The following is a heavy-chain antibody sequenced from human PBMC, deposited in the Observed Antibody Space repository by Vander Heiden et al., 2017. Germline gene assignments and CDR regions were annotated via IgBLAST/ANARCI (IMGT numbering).Heavy chain of an antibody. V-gene: IGHV3-53*01. CDR1: GFTDIASY. CDR3: ARGRDSAKLGY. Sequence: EVQVAESGGALVQPGGSLRLPCATSGFTDIASYRSWVRQAPGKGLEWVSVICSGDTTNYADSVKGRFTISRDSSKNTLFLQMNSLRVEDTGVYYCARGRDSAKLGYWGQGTMVTVSS. D-gene: IGHD3-16*01. CDR2: ICSGDTT. J-gene: IGHJ4*02.